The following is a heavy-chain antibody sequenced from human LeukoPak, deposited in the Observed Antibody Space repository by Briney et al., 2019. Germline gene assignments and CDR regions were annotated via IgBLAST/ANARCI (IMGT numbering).Heavy chain of an antibody. J-gene: IGHJ6*02. CDR2: ISSDGSNK. Sequence: GGSLRLSCVASGFTFSTYGMHWVRQAPGKGLEWVAVISSDGSNKYYADFVKGRFTISRDNSKNTLYLQIDSLRAEDTAVYYCARRVLTPASYALGVWGQGTTVTVSS. V-gene: IGHV3-33*01. CDR3: ARRVLTPASYALGV. D-gene: IGHD2-8*01. CDR1: GFTFSTYG.